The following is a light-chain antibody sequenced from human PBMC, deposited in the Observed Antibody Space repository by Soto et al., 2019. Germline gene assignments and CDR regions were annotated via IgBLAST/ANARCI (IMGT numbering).Light chain of an antibody. V-gene: IGKV3-15*01. CDR2: GAS. Sequence: EIVMTQSPATLSVSPGERATLSCRASQSVSSNLAWYQQKPGQAPRLLIYGASTRATGIPARFSGSGSGTEVTLTISSLQSEDFAVFYCQQYDNWPINFGQGTRLEIK. CDR1: QSVSSN. J-gene: IGKJ5*01. CDR3: QQYDNWPIN.